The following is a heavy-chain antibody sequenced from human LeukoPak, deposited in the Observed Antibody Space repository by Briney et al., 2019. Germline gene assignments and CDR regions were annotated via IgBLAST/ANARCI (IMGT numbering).Heavy chain of an antibody. CDR1: GFTFSGYW. J-gene: IGHJ4*02. V-gene: IGHV3-7*01. Sequence: PGGSLRLSCAASGFTFSGYWMSCVREAPGKGLECVANIQQDGSEKYYVESVKGRLTISRDNAKNSLYLQMNSLRAEDTAVYYCARVGDLWSLDYWGQGTLVTVSP. CDR3: ARVGDLWSLDY. CDR2: IQQDGSEK. D-gene: IGHD3-3*01.